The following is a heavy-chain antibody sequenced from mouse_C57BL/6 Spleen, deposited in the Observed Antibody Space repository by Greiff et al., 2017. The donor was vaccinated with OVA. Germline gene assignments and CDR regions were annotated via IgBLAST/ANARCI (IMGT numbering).Heavy chain of an antibody. CDR3: ARVLLGLDYAMDY. CDR1: GYTFTSYW. CDR2: IDPSDSYT. V-gene: IGHV1-59*01. Sequence: QVQLQQPGAELVRPGTSVKLSCKASGYTFTSYWMHWVKQRPGQGLEWIGVIDPSDSYTNYNQKFKGKATLTVDTSSSTAYMQLSSLTSEDSAVYFCARVLLGLDYAMDYWGQGTSVTVSS. J-gene: IGHJ4*01. D-gene: IGHD2-4*01.